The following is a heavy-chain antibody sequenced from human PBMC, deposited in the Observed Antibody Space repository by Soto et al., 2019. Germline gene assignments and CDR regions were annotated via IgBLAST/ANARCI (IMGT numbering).Heavy chain of an antibody. CDR1: GYTFTSYG. Sequence: ASVKVSCKASGYTFTSYGISWVRQAPGQGLEWMGWISAYNGNTNYAQKLQGRVTMTTDTSTSTAYMELRSLRSDDTAVYYCARDLTVEVVAYDMVPWGQGTLVTVSS. CDR2: ISAYNGNT. V-gene: IGHV1-18*01. CDR3: ARDLTVEVVAYDMVP. J-gene: IGHJ5*02. D-gene: IGHD2-15*01.